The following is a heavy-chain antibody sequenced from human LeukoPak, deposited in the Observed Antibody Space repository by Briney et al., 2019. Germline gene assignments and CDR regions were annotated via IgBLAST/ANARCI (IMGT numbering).Heavy chain of an antibody. CDR3: ARDTVKGLDY. Sequence: GGSLRLSCEASGFIISPYTMHWVRQAPGKGLEWVSYITGSSSTIYYADSVRGRFTISRDNAKNSLYLQMNSLRAEDTAVYYCARDTVKGLDYWGQGTLVTVSS. V-gene: IGHV3-48*04. J-gene: IGHJ4*02. CDR2: ITGSSSTI. CDR1: GFIISPYT.